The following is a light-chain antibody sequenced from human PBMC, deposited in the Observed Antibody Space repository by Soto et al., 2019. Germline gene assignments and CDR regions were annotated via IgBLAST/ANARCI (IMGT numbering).Light chain of an antibody. J-gene: IGLJ1*01. Sequence: QSVLTQPPSVSGAPGQRVTISCTGSSSNIGAGYDVHWYQRLPGTAPKVLIYGNNNRPSGVSDRFSGSKAGTSASLAITGLQAEYEADYYCQSYDSSLSGSYVFGTGTKLTV. CDR2: GNN. V-gene: IGLV1-40*01. CDR1: SSNIGAGYD. CDR3: QSYDSSLSGSYV.